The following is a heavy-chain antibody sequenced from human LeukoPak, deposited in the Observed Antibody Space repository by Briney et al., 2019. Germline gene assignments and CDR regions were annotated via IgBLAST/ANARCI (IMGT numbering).Heavy chain of an antibody. Sequence: PGGSLRLSCAASGFTFSSYAMHWVRQAPGKGLEYVSAISSNGGSTYYANSVKGRFTISRDNSKNTLYLQMGSLRAEDMAVYYCARDRSAGRYYYYMDVWGKGTTVTVSS. V-gene: IGHV3-64*01. CDR2: ISSNGGST. D-gene: IGHD6-13*01. CDR1: GFTFSSYA. CDR3: ARDRSAGRYYYYMDV. J-gene: IGHJ6*03.